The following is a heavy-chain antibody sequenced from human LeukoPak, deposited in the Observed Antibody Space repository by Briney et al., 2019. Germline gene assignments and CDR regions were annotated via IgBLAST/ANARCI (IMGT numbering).Heavy chain of an antibody. CDR3: ARRYYYGAFDY. CDR2: IYYSGST. CDR1: GGSITAGGYF. V-gene: IGHV4-61*08. Sequence: PSETLSLTCTVSGGSITAGGYFWSWIRQPPGKGLEWIGYIYYSGSTNYNPSLKSRVTISVDTSKNQFSLKLSSVTAADTAVYYCARRYYYGAFDYWGQGTLVTVSS. J-gene: IGHJ4*02. D-gene: IGHD3-10*01.